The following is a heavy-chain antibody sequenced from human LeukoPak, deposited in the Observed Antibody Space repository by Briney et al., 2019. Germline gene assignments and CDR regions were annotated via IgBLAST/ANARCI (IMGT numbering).Heavy chain of an antibody. J-gene: IGHJ4*02. Sequence: GGSLRLSCAASGFTFSSYAMSWVRQAPGKGLEWVSVISGSDGSTYYADSVKGRFTISRDNSKNTLYLQMNSLRAEDTAVYYCAKGKWFGELSLDYWGQGTLVTVSS. V-gene: IGHV3-23*01. D-gene: IGHD3-10*01. CDR2: ISGSDGST. CDR1: GFTFSSYA. CDR3: AKGKWFGELSLDY.